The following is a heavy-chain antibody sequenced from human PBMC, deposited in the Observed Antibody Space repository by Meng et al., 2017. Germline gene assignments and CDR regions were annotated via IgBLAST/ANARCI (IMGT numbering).Heavy chain of an antibody. CDR1: GFTFSSYA. V-gene: IGHV3-23*01. Sequence: SCAASGFTFSSYAMSWVRQAPGKGLEWVSAISGSGGSTYYADSVKGRFTISRDNSKNTLYLQMNSLRAEDTAVYYCAKGYSSGRLDNWFDPWGQGTLVTVSS. CDR2: ISGSGGST. J-gene: IGHJ5*02. D-gene: IGHD2-15*01. CDR3: AKGYSSGRLDNWFDP.